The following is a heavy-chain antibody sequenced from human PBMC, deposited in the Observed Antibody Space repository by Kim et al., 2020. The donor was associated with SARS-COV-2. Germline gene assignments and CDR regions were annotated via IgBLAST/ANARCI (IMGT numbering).Heavy chain of an antibody. CDR1: GASFSQYY. CDR3: ARGSGLYYYYMDV. Sequence: SETLSLTCTVSGASFSQYYATWIRQPPGKGLEWIGHISKNGDTNYNPSLKSRVTISVDTSKNQFSLRLSSVTAADTAVYFCARGSGLYYYYMDVWGKGTTVTVSS. J-gene: IGHJ6*03. CDR2: ISKNGDT. D-gene: IGHD5-12*01. V-gene: IGHV4-59*01.